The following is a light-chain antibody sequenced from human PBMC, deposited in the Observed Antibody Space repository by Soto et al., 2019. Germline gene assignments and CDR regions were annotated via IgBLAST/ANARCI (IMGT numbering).Light chain of an antibody. V-gene: IGLV2-14*01. J-gene: IGLJ1*01. Sequence: QSALTQPASVSGSPGQSITISCTGTSSDIGAYNSVSSYQQHPGKAPKLMIYEVSNRPSGVSNRFSASKSGNTASLTISGLQAEDEADYYCSSRTTSNPYVFGTGTKLTVL. CDR3: SSRTTSNPYV. CDR2: EVS. CDR1: SSDIGAYNS.